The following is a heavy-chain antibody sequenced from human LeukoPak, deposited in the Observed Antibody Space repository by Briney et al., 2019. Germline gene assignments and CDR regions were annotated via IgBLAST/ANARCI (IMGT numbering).Heavy chain of an antibody. Sequence: PSETLSLTCTVSGGSISSYYWSWIRQPAGKGVEWIGRIYTSGRTNYNPSLKSRVTMSVDPSKNQFSLKLSSVTAADLVVYYCARTPEGYYRGNTGDYNNYNINVWGKETTVTVS. CDR1: GGSISSYY. D-gene: IGHD3-10*01. CDR2: IYTSGRT. CDR3: ARTPEGYYRGNTGDYNNYNINV. V-gene: IGHV4-4*07. J-gene: IGHJ6*03.